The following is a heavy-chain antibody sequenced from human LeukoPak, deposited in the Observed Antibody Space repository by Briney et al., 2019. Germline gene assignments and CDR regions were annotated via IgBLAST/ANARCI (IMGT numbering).Heavy chain of an antibody. D-gene: IGHD3-22*01. Sequence: SETLSLTCTVSGGSISSYYWSWIRQPPGKGLEWIGYIYYSGSTNYNPSLKGRVTISVDTSKNQFSLKLSSVTAADTAVYYCARHRTQITMIVVVTSDYFDYWGQGTLVTVSS. J-gene: IGHJ4*02. V-gene: IGHV4-59*08. CDR2: IYYSGST. CDR1: GGSISSYY. CDR3: ARHRTQITMIVVVTSDYFDY.